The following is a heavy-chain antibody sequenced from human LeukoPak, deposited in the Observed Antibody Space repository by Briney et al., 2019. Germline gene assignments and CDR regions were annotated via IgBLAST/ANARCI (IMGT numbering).Heavy chain of an antibody. CDR3: ESTYGSGSYWHY. Sequence: GGSLRLSCAASGFTFSSYAMSWVRQAPGKGLEWVSGISSSGDRTYYADSVKGRFTISRDNAKNTLYLQMNSLRAEDTAVYYCESTYGSGSYWHYWGQGTLATVSS. V-gene: IGHV3-23*01. CDR1: GFTFSSYA. J-gene: IGHJ4*02. D-gene: IGHD3-10*01. CDR2: ISSSGDRT.